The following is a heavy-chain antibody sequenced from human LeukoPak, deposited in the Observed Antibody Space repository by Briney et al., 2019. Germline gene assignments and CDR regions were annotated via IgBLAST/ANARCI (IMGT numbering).Heavy chain of an antibody. CDR2: INHSGST. D-gene: IGHD3-22*01. J-gene: IGHJ5*02. Sequence: SETLSLTCAVYGGSFSGYYWSWIRQPPGKGLEWIGEINHSGSTNYNPSLKSRVTISVDTSKNQFSLKLSSVTAADTAVYYCARHQETYYYDSSGYYKRTTWFDPWGQGTLVTVSS. CDR1: GGSFSGYY. CDR3: ARHQETYYYDSSGYYKRTTWFDP. V-gene: IGHV4-34*01.